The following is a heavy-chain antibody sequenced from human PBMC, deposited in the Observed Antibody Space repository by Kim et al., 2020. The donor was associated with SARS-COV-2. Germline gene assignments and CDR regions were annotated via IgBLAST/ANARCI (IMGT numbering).Heavy chain of an antibody. J-gene: IGHJ4*02. CDR2: INHSGST. CDR1: GGSFSGYY. V-gene: IGHV4-34*01. D-gene: IGHD1-26*01. Sequence: SETLSLTCAVYGGSFSGYYWSWIRQPPGKGLEWIGEINHSGSTNYNPSLKSRVTISVDTSKNQFSLKLSSVTAADTAVYYCARGPREVGATHFDYWGQGTLVTVSS. CDR3: ARGPREVGATHFDY.